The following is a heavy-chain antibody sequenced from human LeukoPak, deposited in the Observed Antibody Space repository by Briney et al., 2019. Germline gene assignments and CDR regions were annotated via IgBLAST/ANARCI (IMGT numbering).Heavy chain of an antibody. D-gene: IGHD3-22*01. J-gene: IGHJ4*02. CDR1: GFTFSSYA. V-gene: IGHV3-23*01. CDR3: AKSPYYDSSGYSKLGGFDY. CDR2: ISGSGGST. Sequence: GGSLRLSCAASGFTFSSYAMSWVRQAPGKGLEWVSAISGSGGSTYYADSVKGRFTISRDNPKNTLYLQMNSLRAEDTAVYYCAKSPYYDSSGYSKLGGFDYWGQGTLVTVSS.